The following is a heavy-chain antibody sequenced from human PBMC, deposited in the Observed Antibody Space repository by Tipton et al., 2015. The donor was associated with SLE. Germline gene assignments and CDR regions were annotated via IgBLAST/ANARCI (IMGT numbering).Heavy chain of an antibody. V-gene: IGHV3-23*03. J-gene: IGHJ4*02. CDR3: AKVAVAGRDY. CDR1: GFTFSSYA. CDR2: IYSGGST. D-gene: IGHD6-19*01. Sequence: SLRLSCAASGFTFSSYAMSWVRQAPGKGLEWVSVIYSGGSTYYADSVKGRFTISRDNSKNTLYLQMSSLRVDGTAVYYCAKVAVAGRDYWGQGTLVTVSS.